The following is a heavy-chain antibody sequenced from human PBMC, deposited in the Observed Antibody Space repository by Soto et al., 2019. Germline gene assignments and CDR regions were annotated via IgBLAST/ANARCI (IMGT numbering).Heavy chain of an antibody. CDR3: ARLVGEGGVVYCSGGSCYWFDP. Sequence: SETLSLTCTVSGGSISSGDYYWSWIRQPPGKGQKKIGYIYYSGSTYYNPSLKNRVTISVDTSKNQFSMKLSSVTAADTAVYYCARLVGEGGVVYCSGGSCYWFDPWGQGTLVTVSS. CDR1: GGSISSGDYY. J-gene: IGHJ5*02. V-gene: IGHV4-30-4*01. CDR2: IYYSGST. D-gene: IGHD2-15*01.